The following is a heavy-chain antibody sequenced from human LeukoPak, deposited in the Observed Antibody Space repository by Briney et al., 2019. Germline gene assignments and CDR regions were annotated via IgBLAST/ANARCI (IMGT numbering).Heavy chain of an antibody. CDR1: GYSFSIYW. Sequence: GESLKISCRGFGYSFSIYWIGWVRQMPGKGLEWMGIIYPGDSATRYSPSFQGQVTISADKSISTAYLQWSSLKASDTAMYYCARAPYYASSFYFWGQGTPVTVSS. CDR3: ARAPYYASSFYF. CDR2: IYPGDSAT. J-gene: IGHJ4*02. D-gene: IGHD3-3*01. V-gene: IGHV5-51*01.